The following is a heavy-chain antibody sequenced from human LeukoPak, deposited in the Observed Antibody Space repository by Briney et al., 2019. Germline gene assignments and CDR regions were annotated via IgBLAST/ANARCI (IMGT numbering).Heavy chain of an antibody. J-gene: IGHJ4*02. Sequence: PGGSLRLSCTASGFAFSTYAMSWVRQAPGKGLEWVSDISSSGDSTYYADSVEGRFTISRDNSKNTLYLQLNSLRADDTAVCYCAKRAVAIAATPWFDYWGQGTLVTVSS. V-gene: IGHV3-23*01. CDR3: AKRAVAIAATPWFDY. CDR2: ISSSGDST. D-gene: IGHD2-15*01. CDR1: GFAFSTYA.